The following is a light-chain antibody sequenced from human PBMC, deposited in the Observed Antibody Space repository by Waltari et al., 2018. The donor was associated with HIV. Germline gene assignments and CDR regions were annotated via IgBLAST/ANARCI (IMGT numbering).Light chain of an antibody. Sequence: QSVLTQPPSASGTPGQRVTISCSGSSSNIGSDTVSWYQQLPGTAPKLLIYTNGQRPSGVPGRFSGSKSGTSASLAISGLQSEGEADYYCATWDDSLSGRYVFGTWTKVTVL. CDR1: SSNIGSDT. CDR2: TNG. V-gene: IGLV1-44*01. CDR3: ATWDDSLSGRYV. J-gene: IGLJ1*01.